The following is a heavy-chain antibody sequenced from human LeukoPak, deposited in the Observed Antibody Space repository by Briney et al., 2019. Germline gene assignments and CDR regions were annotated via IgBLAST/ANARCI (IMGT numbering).Heavy chain of an antibody. CDR3: ARADCSGSTCYLRRSWFDP. D-gene: IGHD2-2*01. Sequence: GGSLRLSCAASGYRLSDYDMNWVRQAPGKGLEWVSSISTGSRYIYYAYSVKGRFTISRDDAKNSLYLQMDYLRAEDTAVYYCARADCSGSTCYLRRSWFDPWGQGTLVTVSS. CDR1: GYRLSDYD. J-gene: IGHJ5*02. CDR2: ISTGSRYI. V-gene: IGHV3-21*01.